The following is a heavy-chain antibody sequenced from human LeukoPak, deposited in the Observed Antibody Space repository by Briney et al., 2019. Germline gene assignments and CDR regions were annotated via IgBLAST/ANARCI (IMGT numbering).Heavy chain of an antibody. Sequence: GGSLRLSCAAAGFTFSSYAMSWVRQAPGKGLEWVSAISGSGDSTYYGDSVKGRFTISRDNSKNTLYLQMNSLRAEDTAVYYCAKTRPLDSSSWSHGDYWGQGTLVTVSS. V-gene: IGHV3-23*01. CDR3: AKTRPLDSSSWSHGDY. D-gene: IGHD6-13*01. CDR1: GFTFSSYA. J-gene: IGHJ4*02. CDR2: ISGSGDST.